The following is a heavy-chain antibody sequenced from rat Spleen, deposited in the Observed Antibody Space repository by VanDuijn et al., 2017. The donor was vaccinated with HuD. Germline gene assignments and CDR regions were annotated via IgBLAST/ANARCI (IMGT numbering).Heavy chain of an antibody. CDR1: GFTFSNYD. CDR3: ARHPPYYGIDGDWFAS. CDR2: ISNDGGNA. J-gene: IGHJ3*01. D-gene: IGHD1-7*01. V-gene: IGHV5S13*01. Sequence: EVQLVESGGGLVQPGRSLKLSCAASGFTFSNYDMAWVRQAPTKGLEWVASISNDGGNAYYRDSVKGRFTISRDNAKNTLNLQMDSLRSEDTATYYCARHPPYYGIDGDWFASWGQGTLVTVSS.